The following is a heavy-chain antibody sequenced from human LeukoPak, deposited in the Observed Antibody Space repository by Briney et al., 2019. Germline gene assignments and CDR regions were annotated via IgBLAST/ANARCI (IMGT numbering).Heavy chain of an antibody. Sequence: GGSLRLSRAASGFTFSSYWMTWVRQAPGKGLEWLANIKQDGSEEYYVDSVKGRFTISRDNAKNSLYLQMNSLRAEDTAVYYCARDFGSNSIDYWGQGTLVTVSS. CDR2: IKQDGSEE. D-gene: IGHD4/OR15-4a*01. J-gene: IGHJ4*02. CDR1: GFTFSSYW. V-gene: IGHV3-7*01. CDR3: ARDFGSNSIDY.